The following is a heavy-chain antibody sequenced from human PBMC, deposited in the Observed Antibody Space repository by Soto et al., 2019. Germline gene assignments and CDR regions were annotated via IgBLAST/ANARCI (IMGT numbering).Heavy chain of an antibody. J-gene: IGHJ5*01. CDR1: GFTFSNAW. D-gene: IGHD2-8*01. CDR3: ARLIGDSWLDS. V-gene: IGHV3-15*01. Sequence: GGSLRLSCAASGFTFSNAWMYWVRQAPGKGLEWVGRIKSEAEGGTTDYSVAVKGRFTISRDDSRKMLYLQMTSLKTDDTAVYYCARLIGDSWLDSWGQGTLVTVSS. CDR2: IKSEAEGGTT.